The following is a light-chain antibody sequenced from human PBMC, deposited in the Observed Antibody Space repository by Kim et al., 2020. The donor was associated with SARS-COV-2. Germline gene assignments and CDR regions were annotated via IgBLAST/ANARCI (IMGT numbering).Light chain of an antibody. CDR2: WAS. CDR3: QQYYRAPLT. J-gene: IGKJ4*01. Sequence: DTVMTQSPDSLAVSLGERATINCKSSQSVLYSSNNKSYLAWYQQKPGHPPKLLIYWASSRESGVPDRFSGSGSGTEFTLTISSLQAEDVAVYYCQQYYRAPLTFGGGTKLEI. CDR1: QSVLYSSNNKSY. V-gene: IGKV4-1*01.